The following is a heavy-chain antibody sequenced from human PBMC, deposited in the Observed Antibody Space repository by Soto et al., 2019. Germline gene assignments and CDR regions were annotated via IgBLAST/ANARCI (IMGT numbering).Heavy chain of an antibody. Sequence: QVQLQESGPGLVNPSGTLSLTCAVSGGSLSSSSWWSWVRQPPGKTLEWLGEIFYSGSTKYNPSLNSRVTISADQFKNDFSLRLSSLTAADTAVYYCVHHGGVPYYHDFWGQGMLVTVSS. J-gene: IGHJ4*02. CDR2: IFYSGST. V-gene: IGHV4-4*02. CDR1: GGSLSSSSW. CDR3: VHHGGVPYYHDF. D-gene: IGHD2-8*01.